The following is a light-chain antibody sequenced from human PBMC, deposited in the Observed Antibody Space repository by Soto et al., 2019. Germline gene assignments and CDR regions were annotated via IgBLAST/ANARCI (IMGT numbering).Light chain of an antibody. CDR3: QQYGSSPIT. CDR1: QSVSRSY. V-gene: IGKV3-20*01. J-gene: IGKJ5*01. Sequence: EIVLTQSPGTLSLSPGERATLSCRASQSVSRSYLAWYQQKPGQAPRPLIFGASSRATGVPDRFSGSGSGTDFTLTISRLEPEDFAVYYCQQYGSSPITFGQGTRLDMK. CDR2: GAS.